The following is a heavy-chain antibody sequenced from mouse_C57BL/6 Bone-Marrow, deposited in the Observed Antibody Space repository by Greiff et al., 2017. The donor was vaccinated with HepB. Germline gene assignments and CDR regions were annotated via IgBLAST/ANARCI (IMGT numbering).Heavy chain of an antibody. CDR1: GYAFSSSW. CDR2: LYPGDGDT. J-gene: IGHJ1*03. V-gene: IGHV1-82*01. Sequence: QVQLKQSGPELVKPGASVKISCKASGYAFSSSWLNWVKQRPGQGLEWIGRLYPGDGDTNYNGKFKGKATLTADKSSSTAYMQLSSLTSEDSAVYFCARDYGSSYWYFDVWGTGTTVTVSS. CDR3: ARDYGSSYWYFDV. D-gene: IGHD1-1*01.